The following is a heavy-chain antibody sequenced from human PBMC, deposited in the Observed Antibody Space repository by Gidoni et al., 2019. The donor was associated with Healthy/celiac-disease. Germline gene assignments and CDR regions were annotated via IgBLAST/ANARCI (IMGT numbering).Heavy chain of an antibody. D-gene: IGHD3-3*01. CDR2: IRSSGSTI. V-gene: IGHV3-48*03. CDR1: GFTFSSYE. J-gene: IGHJ6*02. Sequence: EVQLVESGGGLVQPGGSLRLSCAASGFTFSSYERNWVRQAPGKGLEWVSYIRSSGSTIYYADSVKGRFTISRDNAKNSLYLQMNSLRAEDTAVYYCARAEYGDRSGYYYYYGMDVWGQGTTVTVSS. CDR3: ARAEYGDRSGYYYYYGMDV.